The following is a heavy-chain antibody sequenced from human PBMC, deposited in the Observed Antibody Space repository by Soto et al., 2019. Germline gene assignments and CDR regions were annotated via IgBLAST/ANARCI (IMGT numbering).Heavy chain of an antibody. D-gene: IGHD2-2*01. Sequence: QVQLVQSGAEVKKPGASVTVSCKASAYSFTTYHIHWVRQAPGQGLEWMGLINPDAGATNYAQRFQGRLRLTRDTSTSTVYMELRSLTFDDTAVYYCARGDIVLVPASEGNWFDPWGQETFVTVSS. CDR1: AYSFTTYH. CDR2: INPDAGAT. J-gene: IGHJ5*02. CDR3: ARGDIVLVPASEGNWFDP. V-gene: IGHV1-46*01.